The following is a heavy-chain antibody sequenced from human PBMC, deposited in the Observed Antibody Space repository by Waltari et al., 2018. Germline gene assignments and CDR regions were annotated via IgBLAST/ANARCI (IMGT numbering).Heavy chain of an antibody. CDR3: AWGVTAGS. CDR1: GFIFSDYA. CDR2: INQNGGTT. Sequence: EVQLLESGGGLVQPGGSLRLSCAASGFIFSDYAMTWVRQAPGKGLEWDSTINQNGGTTHYADSVKGRFAISRDNSKNSLYLQMNSLRAEDTALYYCAWGVTAGSWGQGTLVTASS. J-gene: IGHJ5*02. D-gene: IGHD2-8*01. V-gene: IGHV3-23*01.